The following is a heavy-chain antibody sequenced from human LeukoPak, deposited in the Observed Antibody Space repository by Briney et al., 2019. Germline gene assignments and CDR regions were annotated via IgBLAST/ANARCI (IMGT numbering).Heavy chain of an antibody. V-gene: IGHV3-49*04. CDR2: IRSEIYGGTA. CDR1: GFSFGDYA. D-gene: IGHD2-8*01. Sequence: GGSLRLSCTASGFSFGDYAINWVRQAPGKVLGWVGLIRSEIYGGTAVYAASVGGRFTVSRDDPTTTAYLQMNSLKTEDTAVYFCTRGDTVPNAKYYSDSWGQGTLVTVSS. J-gene: IGHJ4*02. CDR3: TRGDTVPNAKYYSDS.